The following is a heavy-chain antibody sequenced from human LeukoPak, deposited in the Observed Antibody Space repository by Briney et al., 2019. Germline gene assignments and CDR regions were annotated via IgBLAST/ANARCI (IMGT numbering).Heavy chain of an antibody. V-gene: IGHV1-18*04. D-gene: IGHD3-16*02. J-gene: IGHJ4*02. CDR1: GYTFTSYG. Sequence: ASVKVSCKASGYTFTSYGISWVRQAPGQGREWMGWISAYNGNTNFAQKLQGRVTMTTDTSTSTAYMELRSLRSDDTAVYYCARNPLRPDYDYVWGSYRQEYYFDYWGQGTLVTVSS. CDR3: ARNPLRPDYDYVWGSYRQEYYFDY. CDR2: ISAYNGNT.